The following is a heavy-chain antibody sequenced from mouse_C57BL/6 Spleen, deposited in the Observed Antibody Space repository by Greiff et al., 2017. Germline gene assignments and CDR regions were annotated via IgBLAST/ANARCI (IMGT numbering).Heavy chain of an antibody. CDR2: IDPNSGGT. V-gene: IGHV1-72*01. CDR3: ARGGVMINPYWYFDV. J-gene: IGHJ1*03. CDR1: GYTFTSYW. Sequence: VKLQQPGAELVKPGASVKLSCKASGYTFTSYWLHWVKQRPGRGLEWIGRIDPNSGGTKYNEKFKSKATLTVDKPASTAYMQLSSLTSEDSAVYYCARGGVMINPYWYFDVWGTGTTVTVSS. D-gene: IGHD2-4*01.